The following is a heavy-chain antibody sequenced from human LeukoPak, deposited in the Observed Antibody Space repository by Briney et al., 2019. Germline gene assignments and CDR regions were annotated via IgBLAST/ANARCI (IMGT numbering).Heavy chain of an antibody. CDR2: IYYSGSV. Sequence: PSETLSLTCAVYGGPFSGYYWSWVRQPPGKGLQWIGYIYYSGSVNYNPSLKSRVTISVDTSKNQFSLNLSSVTAADTAVYYCARLGSYFDYWGQGTQVTVSS. V-gene: IGHV4-59*08. CDR1: GGPFSGYY. CDR3: ARLGSYFDY. J-gene: IGHJ4*02.